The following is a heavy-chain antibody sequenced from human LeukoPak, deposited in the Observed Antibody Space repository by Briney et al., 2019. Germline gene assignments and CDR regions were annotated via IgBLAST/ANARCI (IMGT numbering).Heavy chain of an antibody. Sequence: PSRTLSLTCTVSGGSISSGGYYWSWIRQHPGKGLEWIGYIYYSGSTYYNPSLKSRVTISVDTSKNQFSLKLSSVTAADTAVYYCARYSYGDNWFDPWGQGTLVTVSS. CDR3: ARYSYGDNWFDP. D-gene: IGHD5-18*01. V-gene: IGHV4-31*03. CDR2: IYYSGST. J-gene: IGHJ5*02. CDR1: GGSISSGGYY.